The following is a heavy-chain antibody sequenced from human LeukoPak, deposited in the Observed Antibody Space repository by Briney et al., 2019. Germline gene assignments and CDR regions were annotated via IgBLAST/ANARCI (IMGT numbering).Heavy chain of an antibody. D-gene: IGHD2-21*02. J-gene: IGHJ6*02. CDR3: AKIPVTSSSGYYYYGMDV. CDR1: GFTFSDYA. Sequence: PGGSLRLSCAASGFTFSDYAMSWVRQAPGKGLEWVSAISGSGGSTYYADSVKGRFTISRDNSKSTLYLHMNSLRAEDTAVYYCAKIPVTSSSGYYYYGMDVWGQGTTVTVSS. CDR2: ISGSGGST. V-gene: IGHV3-23*01.